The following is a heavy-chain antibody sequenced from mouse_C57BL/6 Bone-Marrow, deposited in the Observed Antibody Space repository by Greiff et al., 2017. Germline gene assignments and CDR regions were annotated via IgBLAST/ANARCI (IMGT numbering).Heavy chain of an antibody. CDR1: GFTFSSYG. J-gene: IGHJ4*01. CDR2: ISSGGSYT. D-gene: IGHD3-2*02. V-gene: IGHV5-6*01. Sequence: VKLMESGGDLVKPGGSLKLSCAASGFTFSSYGMSWVRQTPDTRLEWVATISSGGSYTYYPDSVKGRFTISRDNAKNTLYLQMSSLKSEDTAMDYCARHGLRLNAMDYWGQGTSVTVSS. CDR3: ARHGLRLNAMDY.